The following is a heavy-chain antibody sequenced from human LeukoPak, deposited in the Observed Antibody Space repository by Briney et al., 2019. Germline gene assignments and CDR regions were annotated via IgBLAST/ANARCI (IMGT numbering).Heavy chain of an antibody. CDR2: INGGGTGT. CDR3: AKDRDIVVVLVD. Sequence: GGSLRLSCAASGFTFSSYALSWVRQAPEKGLEWVSAINGGGTGTYYTDSVKGRFTISRDNSKNTLYLQMNSLRAEDTAVYYCAKDRDIVVVLVDWGQGTLVTVSS. J-gene: IGHJ4*02. CDR1: GFTFSSYA. V-gene: IGHV3-23*01. D-gene: IGHD2-15*01.